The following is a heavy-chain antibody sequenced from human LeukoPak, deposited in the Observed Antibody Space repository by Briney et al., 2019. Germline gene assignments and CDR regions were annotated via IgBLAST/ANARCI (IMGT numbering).Heavy chain of an antibody. CDR3: AKDFGEAAFDI. J-gene: IGHJ3*02. CDR2: ISYDGSDK. Sequence: GGSLRLSCAASGFTFSTYDMHWVRQASGKGLEWVAIISYDGSDKYYADSVKGRFTISRDNSKNTLYLQMNSLRAEDTAVYYCAKDFGEAAFDIWGQGTMVTASS. V-gene: IGHV3-30*18. CDR1: GFTFSTYD. D-gene: IGHD3-10*01.